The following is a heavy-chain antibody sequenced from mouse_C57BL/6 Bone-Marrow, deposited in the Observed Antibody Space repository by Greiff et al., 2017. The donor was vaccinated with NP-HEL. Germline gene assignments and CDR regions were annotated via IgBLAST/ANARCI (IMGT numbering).Heavy chain of an antibody. V-gene: IGHV1-81*01. CDR1: GYTFTSYG. J-gene: IGHJ4*01. CDR2: IYPRSGNT. Sequence: QVQLQQSGAELARPGASVKLSCKASGYTFTSYGISWVKQRTGPGLEWIGEIYPRSGNTYYNEKFKGKATLTADKSSSTAYMELRSLTSEDSAVYFCARAGYLEDYAMDYWGQGTSVTVSS. CDR3: ARAGYLEDYAMDY.